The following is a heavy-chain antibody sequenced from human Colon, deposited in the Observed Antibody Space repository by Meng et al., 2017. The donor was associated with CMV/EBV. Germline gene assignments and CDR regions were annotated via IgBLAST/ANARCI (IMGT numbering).Heavy chain of an antibody. D-gene: IGHD6-13*01. CDR1: RDTFNNYA. V-gene: IGHV1-69*10. Sequence: VKVSCKASRDTFNNYAFNWVRQAPGQGLEWLGGIVPIVSRTNYAQKFQGRVTITADKSTSTAYMELSSLRSEDTAVYYCARGPIAARDYYYYGMDVWGQGTTVTVSS. CDR3: ARGPIAARDYYYYGMDV. CDR2: IVPIVSRT. J-gene: IGHJ6*02.